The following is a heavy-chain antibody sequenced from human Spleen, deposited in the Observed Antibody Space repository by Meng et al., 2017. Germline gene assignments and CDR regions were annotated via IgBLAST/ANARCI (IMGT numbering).Heavy chain of an antibody. CDR3: ARDMIEAPYNWFDP. Sequence: QVQVQPPGPGLVKATPSLSLTLTVGGDSITSGSYYWSSCRQPAGEGLEWIGLITTNGSTNYNTSLKSRVTISVHTTKKKFSLKQGNVTAADTAVYYCARDMIEAPYNWFDPWGQGTLVTVSS. CDR2: ITTNGST. V-gene: IGHV4-61*02. D-gene: IGHD3-22*01. J-gene: IGHJ5*02. CDR1: GDSITSGSYY.